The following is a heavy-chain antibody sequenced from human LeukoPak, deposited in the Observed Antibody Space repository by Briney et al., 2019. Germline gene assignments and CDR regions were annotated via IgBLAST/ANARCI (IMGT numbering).Heavy chain of an antibody. CDR1: GFTFSDYY. D-gene: IGHD2-2*01. V-gene: IGHV3-11*01. Sequence: PGGSLRLSCAASGFTFSDYYMSWIRQAPGKGLEWVSYISSSGSTIYYADSVKGRFTISRDNAKNSLYLQMNSLRAEDTAVYYCARVFDGYTSDIVVVPAAMGYYYGMDVWGRGTTVTVSS. CDR2: ISSSGSTI. CDR3: ARVFDGYTSDIVVVPAAMGYYYGMDV. J-gene: IGHJ6*02.